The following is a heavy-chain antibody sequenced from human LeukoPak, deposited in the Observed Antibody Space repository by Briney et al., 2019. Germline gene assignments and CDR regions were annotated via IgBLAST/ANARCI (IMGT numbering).Heavy chain of an antibody. CDR3: ARGLQLTGDY. Sequence: PSETLSLTCAVYGGSFSGYYWSWIRQPPGKGLEWIGEINHSGSTNYNPSLKSRVTISVDTSKNQFSLKLSSVTAADTAVYYCARGLQLTGDYWGQGTLVTDSS. CDR1: GGSFSGYY. CDR2: INHSGST. D-gene: IGHD6-13*01. V-gene: IGHV4-34*01. J-gene: IGHJ4*02.